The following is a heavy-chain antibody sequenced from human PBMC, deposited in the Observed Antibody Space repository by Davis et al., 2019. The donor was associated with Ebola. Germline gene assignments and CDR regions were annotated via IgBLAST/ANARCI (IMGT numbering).Heavy chain of an antibody. D-gene: IGHD3-3*01. CDR2: ISAYNGHT. J-gene: IGHJ4*02. CDR1: GYTFTTYG. V-gene: IGHV1-18*01. CDR3: ARLAYDFWSGHDS. Sequence: AASVKVSCKASGYTFTTYGISWVRQAPGQGLEWMGWISAYNGHTNYAQKLQGRVTMTTDTSTSTAYMELRSLTSDDTAVYYCARLAYDFWSGHDSCGQGTLVTVSS.